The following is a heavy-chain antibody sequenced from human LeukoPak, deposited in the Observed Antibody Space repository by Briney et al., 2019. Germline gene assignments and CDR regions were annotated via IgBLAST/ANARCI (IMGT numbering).Heavy chain of an antibody. Sequence: SETLSLTCTVSGGSISSYYWGWIRQPPGKGLEWIGSIYHSGSTYYNPSLKSRVTISVDTSKNQFSLKLSSVTAADTAVYYCARYTHVLRFLEWGEGDDYFDYWGQGTLVTVSS. D-gene: IGHD3-3*01. V-gene: IGHV4-38-2*02. CDR1: GGSISSYY. J-gene: IGHJ4*02. CDR3: ARYTHVLRFLEWGEGDDYFDY. CDR2: IYHSGST.